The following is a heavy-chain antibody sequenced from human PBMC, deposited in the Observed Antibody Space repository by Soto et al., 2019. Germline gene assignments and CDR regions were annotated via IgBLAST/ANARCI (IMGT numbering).Heavy chain of an antibody. V-gene: IGHV3-23*01. CDR2: ISGSGGST. D-gene: IGHD6-13*01. J-gene: IGHJ4*02. Sequence: EVQLLESGGGLVQSGGSLRLSCAASGFTFSSYAMSWVRQAPGKGLEWVSAISGSGGSTYYADSVKGRFTISRDHSENTLYRQMNSLRAEDTAVYYCAREDGYSSSWFEFDYWGQGTLVTVSS. CDR3: AREDGYSSSWFEFDY. CDR1: GFTFSSYA.